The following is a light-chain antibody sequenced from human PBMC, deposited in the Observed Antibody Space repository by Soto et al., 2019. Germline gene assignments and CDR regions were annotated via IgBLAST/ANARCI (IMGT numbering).Light chain of an antibody. CDR3: QKYNSAPWT. CDR2: DAS. V-gene: IGKV3-11*01. Sequence: EIMLTQSPATLSLSPGERATLSFRASQRVSYYLCWYQQKPGQPPRLLIYDASNRATGVPARFSGSGSGTDFTLTISSLQPEDVATYYCQKYNSAPWTFGQGTKVDIK. CDR1: QRVSYY. J-gene: IGKJ1*01.